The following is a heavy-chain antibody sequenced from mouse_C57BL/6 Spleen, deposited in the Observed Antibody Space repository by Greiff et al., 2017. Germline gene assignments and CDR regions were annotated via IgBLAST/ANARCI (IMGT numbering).Heavy chain of an antibody. D-gene: IGHD4-1*01. CDR1: GYTFTSYW. CDR2: IHPNGGST. CDR3: ARPSSGTGGYYAMDY. Sequence: QVQLQQPGAELVKPGASVKLSCMASGYTFTSYWMHWVKQRPGQGLEWIGMIHPNGGSTNYNEKFKSKATLTVDKSSSTAYMQLSSLTAEDSAVYYCARPSSGTGGYYAMDYWGQVTSVTVSS. V-gene: IGHV1-64*01. J-gene: IGHJ4*01.